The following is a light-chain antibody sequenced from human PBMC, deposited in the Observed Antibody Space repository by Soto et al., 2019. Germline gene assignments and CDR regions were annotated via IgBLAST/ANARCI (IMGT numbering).Light chain of an antibody. V-gene: IGKV3-20*01. CDR3: QQYSTSPIT. Sequence: ENVLTQFPGTLSLSPGERATVSCRASQFVSSGHLAWYRQKLGQAPRLLIYGASIRAPGIPDRFSGSGSGIDFTLTISGLEPEDFAVYYCQQYSTSPITFGQGTRLEIK. CDR1: QFVSSGH. J-gene: IGKJ5*01. CDR2: GAS.